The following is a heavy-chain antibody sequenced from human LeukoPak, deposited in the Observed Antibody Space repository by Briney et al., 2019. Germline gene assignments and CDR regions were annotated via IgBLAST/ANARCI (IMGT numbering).Heavy chain of an antibody. J-gene: IGHJ6*03. CDR1: GYTFTSHY. D-gene: IGHD6-13*01. Sequence: ASVKVSCKASGYTFTSHYMHWVRQAPEKGLEWMGIINPTGGSTSYAQKFQGRVTMTRDTSTSTDYMELSSLTYEDTAVYYCARGLIAAAAPALLDYYYMDVWGKGTTVTISS. V-gene: IGHV1-46*01. CDR2: INPTGGST. CDR3: ARGLIAAAAPALLDYYYMDV.